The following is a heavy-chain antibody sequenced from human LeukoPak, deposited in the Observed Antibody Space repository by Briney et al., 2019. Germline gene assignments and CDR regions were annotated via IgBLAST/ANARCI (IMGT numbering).Heavy chain of an antibody. V-gene: IGHV4-39*07. Sequence: SETLSLTCTVSGGSISGSSYYWGWIRQPPGKGLEWIGSIYYSGSTYYNPSLKSRVTISVDTSKNQFSLKLSSVTAADTAVYYCARESPYDIVGATNFDYWGQGTLVTVSS. CDR2: IYYSGST. D-gene: IGHD1-26*01. CDR1: GGSISGSSYY. CDR3: ARESPYDIVGATNFDY. J-gene: IGHJ4*02.